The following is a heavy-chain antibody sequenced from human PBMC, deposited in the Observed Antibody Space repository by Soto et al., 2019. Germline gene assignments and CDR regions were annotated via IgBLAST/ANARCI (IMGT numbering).Heavy chain of an antibody. Sequence: QVQLQESGPGLVKPSQTLSLTCTVSGGSISSGGYYWSWIRQHPGKGLEWIGYIYYSGSTYYNPSLKSRVTISVDTSKNQFSLKMRSVTAADTAVYYCARAINAQRFSWNPDEGDAFDIWGQGTMVTVSS. CDR3: ARAINAQRFSWNPDEGDAFDI. CDR2: IYYSGST. V-gene: IGHV4-31*03. D-gene: IGHD1-20*01. CDR1: GGSISSGGYY. J-gene: IGHJ3*02.